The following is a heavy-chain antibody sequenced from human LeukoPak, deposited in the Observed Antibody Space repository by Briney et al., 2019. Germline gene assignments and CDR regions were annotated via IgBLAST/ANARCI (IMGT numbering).Heavy chain of an antibody. CDR2: ISYDGSNK. CDR3: AKVVLDSSGYRFDY. J-gene: IGHJ4*01. CDR1: GFTLSSYG. D-gene: IGHD3-22*01. Sequence: GGSLRLSCAASGFTLSSYGMHWVRQGPGKGLEWVAIISYDGSNKYYGDSVKGRFTISRDNSKNTLFLQMNSLRADDTAVYYCAKVVLDSSGYRFDYWGQGTLVTVSS. V-gene: IGHV3-30*18.